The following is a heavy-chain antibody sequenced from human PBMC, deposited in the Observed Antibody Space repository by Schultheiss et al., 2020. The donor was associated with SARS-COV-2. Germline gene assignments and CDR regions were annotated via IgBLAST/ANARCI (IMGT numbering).Heavy chain of an antibody. CDR2: ISYDGSNK. J-gene: IGHJ4*02. CDR3: ARDRGDYNLFDF. V-gene: IGHV3-30*01. D-gene: IGHD4-11*01. Sequence: GGSLRLSCAASGFTFSSYAMHWVRQAPGKGLEWVAVISYDGSNKYYADSVKGRFTISRDNSKNTLYLQMNSLRAEDTAVYYCARDRGDYNLFDFWGQGTLVTVSS. CDR1: GFTFSSYA.